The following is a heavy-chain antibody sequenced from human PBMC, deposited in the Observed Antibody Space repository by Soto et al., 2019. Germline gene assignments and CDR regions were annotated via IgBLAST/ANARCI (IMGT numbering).Heavy chain of an antibody. V-gene: IGHV1-18*04. J-gene: IGHJ6*02. D-gene: IGHD1-26*01. Sequence: GASVKVSCKASGYTFTSYGISWVRQAPGQGLEWMGWISAYNGNTNYAQKLQGRVTMTTDTSTSTAYMELRSLRSDDTAVYYCARAHGGSLGELLLRLSSRGYYYGMDVWGQGTTVTVS. CDR1: GYTFTSYG. CDR2: ISAYNGNT. CDR3: ARAHGGSLGELLLRLSSRGYYYGMDV.